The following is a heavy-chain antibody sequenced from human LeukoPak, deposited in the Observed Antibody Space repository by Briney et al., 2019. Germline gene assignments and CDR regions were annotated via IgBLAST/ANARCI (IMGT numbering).Heavy chain of an antibody. CDR3: ARAGYPLAAAGTSFDY. Sequence: ASVKVSCKASGGTFSSYAISWVRQAPGQGLEWMGGIIPIFGTANYAQKFQGRVTITADESTSTAYMELSSLRSEDTAVYYCARAGYPLAAAGTSFDYWGQGTLVTVSS. CDR1: GGTFSSYA. V-gene: IGHV1-69*13. D-gene: IGHD6-13*01. J-gene: IGHJ4*02. CDR2: IIPIFGTA.